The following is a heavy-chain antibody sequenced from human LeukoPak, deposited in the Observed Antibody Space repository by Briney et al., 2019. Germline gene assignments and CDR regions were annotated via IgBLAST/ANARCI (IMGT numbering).Heavy chain of an antibody. V-gene: IGHV3-74*01. J-gene: IGHJ3*02. D-gene: IGHD6-13*01. Sequence: GGSLRLSCAASGFTFSSYWMYWVRQAPGKGLVWVSRIDTDGSSKSYADSVKGRFTISRDNAKNTLYLQMNSLRVEDTAVYYCARGSDTSSLYGAFDIWGQGTMVTVSS. CDR2: IDTDGSSK. CDR1: GFTFSSYW. CDR3: ARGSDTSSLYGAFDI.